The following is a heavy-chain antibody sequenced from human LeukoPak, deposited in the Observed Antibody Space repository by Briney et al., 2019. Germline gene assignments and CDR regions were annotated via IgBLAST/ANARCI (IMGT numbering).Heavy chain of an antibody. CDR1: GGSVSSGSYY. D-gene: IGHD2-2*01. CDR3: ARFTSASQRYFDH. J-gene: IGHJ4*02. CDR2: IYYTGST. V-gene: IGHV4-61*01. Sequence: KTSETLSLTCTVSGGSVSSGSYYWSWIRQPPGKGLEWIGYIYYTGSTNYNPSLKSRVTISVDTSKNQFSLNLNSVTAADTAVYFCARFTSASQRYFDHWGQGTLVTVAS.